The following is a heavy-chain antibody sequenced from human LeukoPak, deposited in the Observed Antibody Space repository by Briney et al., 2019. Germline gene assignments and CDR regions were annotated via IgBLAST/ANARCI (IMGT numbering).Heavy chain of an antibody. J-gene: IGHJ5*02. Sequence: SETLSLTCTVSGGSISTSNYYWGWIRQPPGKGLEWIGNIFYSGSTYYNPSLKRRVTISVDTSKNQFSLKLSSVTAADTAVYYCARDRSFYWFDPWGQGTLVTVSS. V-gene: IGHV4-39*07. CDR2: IFYSGST. CDR3: ARDRSFYWFDP. D-gene: IGHD3-16*02. CDR1: GGSISTSNYY.